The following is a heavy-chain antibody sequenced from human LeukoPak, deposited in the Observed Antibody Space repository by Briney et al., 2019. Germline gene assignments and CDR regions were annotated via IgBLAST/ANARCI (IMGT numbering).Heavy chain of an antibody. J-gene: IGHJ4*02. D-gene: IGHD4-11*01. CDR2: INPIYHIP. V-gene: IGHV1-69*05. CDR1: GGTFSSHA. CDR3: ARGRTTGEFDY. Sequence: ASVKVSCKASGGTFSSHAITWVRQAPGQGLGWMGGINPIYHIPTYAQIFQGRVTITKDESTSTASMDLSSLTSEDTAVYYCARGRTTGEFDYWGQGTLVTVSS.